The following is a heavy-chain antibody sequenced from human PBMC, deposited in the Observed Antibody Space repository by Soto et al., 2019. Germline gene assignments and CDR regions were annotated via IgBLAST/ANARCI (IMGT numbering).Heavy chain of an antibody. CDR3: ARDLAYSSSWYNYYYGMDV. CDR1: GFTFSSYG. Sequence: QVQLVESGGGVVQPGRSLRLSCAASGFTFSSYGMHWVRQAPGKGLEWVAVIWYDGSNKYYADSVKGRFTISRDNSKNTLYLQMNSLRAEDTAVYYCARDLAYSSSWYNYYYGMDVWGQGTTVTVSS. D-gene: IGHD6-13*01. CDR2: IWYDGSNK. J-gene: IGHJ6*02. V-gene: IGHV3-33*01.